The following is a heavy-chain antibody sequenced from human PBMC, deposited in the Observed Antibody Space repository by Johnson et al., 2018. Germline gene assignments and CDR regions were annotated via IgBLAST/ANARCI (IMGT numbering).Heavy chain of an antibody. CDR2: ISGSGSST. V-gene: IGHV3-23*04. J-gene: IGHJ3*01. Sequence: VQLVQSGGGLVQPGRSLRISCTASGFTFSNYAMSWVRRAPGKGLEWVSAISGSGSSTYYADSGKGRFTISRENAENSVYLEMKSLRVADTAVYYCFRGGTVAVWGQGTVVTGS. CDR3: FRGGTVAV. D-gene: IGHD2-15*01. CDR1: GFTFSNYA.